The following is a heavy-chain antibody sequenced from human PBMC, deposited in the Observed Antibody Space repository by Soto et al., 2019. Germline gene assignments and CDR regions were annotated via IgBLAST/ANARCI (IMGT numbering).Heavy chain of an antibody. CDR3: ARDPSTGSADY. V-gene: IGHV3-23*01. D-gene: IGHD3-9*01. CDR2: ISSDGDNT. J-gene: IGHJ4*02. CDR1: VFTFNDFA. Sequence: GWSLRLSCASSVFTFNDFALNWVRQAPGKGLEWVSTISSDGDNTHYADSVKGRLTISRDNSKRMLYLQMNSLKVDDTAVYYCARDPSTGSADYWGQGTLVTVSS.